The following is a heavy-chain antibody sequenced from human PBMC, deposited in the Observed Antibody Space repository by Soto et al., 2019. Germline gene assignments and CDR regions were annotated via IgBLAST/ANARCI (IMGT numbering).Heavy chain of an antibody. D-gene: IGHD6-13*01. CDR2: LANDGSYQ. V-gene: IGHV3-30*03. CDR1: GFTFSGYG. J-gene: IGHJ4*02. Sequence: QVQLVESGRGVVQPGGSLRLSCAASGFTFSGYGMHWVRQSPGEGLEWVAILANDGSYQYYAESVKGRFTISRDNSKNTLYLQMDILRPEDTAVYYCARNSGGSSCCPPDYWGQGTLVTVSS. CDR3: ARNSGGSSCCPPDY.